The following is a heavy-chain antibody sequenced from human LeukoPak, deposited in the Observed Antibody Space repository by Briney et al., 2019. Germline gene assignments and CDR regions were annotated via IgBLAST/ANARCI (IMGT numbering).Heavy chain of an antibody. D-gene: IGHD4-17*01. Sequence: PSETLSLTCAVYGGSFSGYYWSWIRQPPGKGLEWIGEINHSGSTNYNPSLKSRVTISVDTSKNQFSLKLSSVTAADTAVYYCARGPVTTDPFDYWGQGTLVTVSS. V-gene: IGHV4-34*01. J-gene: IGHJ4*02. CDR1: GGSFSGYY. CDR3: ARGPVTTDPFDY. CDR2: INHSGST.